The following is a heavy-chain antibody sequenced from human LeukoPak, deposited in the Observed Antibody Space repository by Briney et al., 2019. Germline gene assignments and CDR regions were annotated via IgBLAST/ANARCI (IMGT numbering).Heavy chain of an antibody. Sequence: SETLSLTCSVSGGSISSYYWSWIRQPARKGLEWIGRIYTSGSTNYNPSLKSRVTMSVDTSKNQFSLKLSSVTAADTAVYYCARSRRELLSYFFDYWGQGTLVTVSS. CDR3: ARSRRELLSYFFDY. V-gene: IGHV4-4*07. J-gene: IGHJ4*02. D-gene: IGHD3-10*01. CDR2: IYTSGST. CDR1: GGSISSYY.